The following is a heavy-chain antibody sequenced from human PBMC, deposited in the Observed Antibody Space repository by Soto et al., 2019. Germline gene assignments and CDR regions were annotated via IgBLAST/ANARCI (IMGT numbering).Heavy chain of an antibody. CDR2: ISGSSGGT. CDR1: GFTFSSYA. D-gene: IGHD1-26*01. Sequence: GGSLRLSCAASGFTFSSYAMNWVRQAPGRGLECVSSISGSSGGTYYADSVKGRFTISRDNSNSALYVQMNSLTGEDTAVYYCARTRSAWSDFHYYSLDGWGQGTTVTVSS. J-gene: IGHJ6*02. V-gene: IGHV3-23*01. CDR3: ARTRSAWSDFHYYSLDG.